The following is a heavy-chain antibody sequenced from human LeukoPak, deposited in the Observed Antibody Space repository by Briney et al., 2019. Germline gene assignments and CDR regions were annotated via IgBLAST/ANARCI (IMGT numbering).Heavy chain of an antibody. CDR3: AKERGNGVRGAFDI. V-gene: IGHV3-23*01. CDR2: ISGSGGST. CDR1: GFTFSSYA. Sequence: PGGSLRLSCAASGFTFSSYAMNWVRQAPGKGLEWVSVISGSGGSTYYADSVKGRFTMSRDNSKNTLYLQMNSLRAGDTAVYYCAKERGNGVRGAFDIWGQGTMVTVSS. J-gene: IGHJ3*02. D-gene: IGHD4-17*01.